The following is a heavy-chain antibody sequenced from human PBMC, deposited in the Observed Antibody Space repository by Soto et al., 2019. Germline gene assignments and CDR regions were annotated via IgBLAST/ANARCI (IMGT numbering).Heavy chain of an antibody. J-gene: IGHJ5*02. CDR2: LLRSGSSA. Sequence: GGSLRLSCAASGFAFRNYAMTWARQAPGKGLEWVSSLLRSGSSAYYADSVRGRFTISSDTSASSLYLQMDNLRAEDAAIYYCAKDAISGDGIWLMDSWGQGTVVTVSS. CDR3: AKDAISGDGIWLMDS. V-gene: IGHV3-23*01. D-gene: IGHD4-17*01. CDR1: GFAFRNYA.